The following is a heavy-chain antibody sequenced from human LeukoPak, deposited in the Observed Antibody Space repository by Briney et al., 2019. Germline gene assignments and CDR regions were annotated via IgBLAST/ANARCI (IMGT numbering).Heavy chain of an antibody. J-gene: IGHJ5*02. Sequence: ASVKVSCKASGYTFTSYAMHWVRQAPGQRLEWMGWISAYNGNTNYAQKLQGRVTMTTDTSTSTAYMELRSLRSDDTAVYYCARDKSYSSGWYGWFDPWGQGTLVTVSS. CDR2: ISAYNGNT. D-gene: IGHD6-19*01. CDR3: ARDKSYSSGWYGWFDP. CDR1: GYTFTSYA. V-gene: IGHV1-18*01.